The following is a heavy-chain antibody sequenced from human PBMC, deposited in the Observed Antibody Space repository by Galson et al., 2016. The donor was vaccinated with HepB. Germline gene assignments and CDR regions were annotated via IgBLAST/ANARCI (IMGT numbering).Heavy chain of an antibody. CDR2: IDIAGDT. J-gene: IGHJ4*02. CDR3: VRGVAGCDY. Sequence: SLRLSCAASGFIFSNYDMHWVRQVAGKGLGWVSCIDIAGDTYYPDSVKGRFTISRENAKSTVYLQINSLRAEDKAVYYCVRGVAGCDYWGQGTLVTVSS. V-gene: IGHV3-13*01. D-gene: IGHD6-19*01. CDR1: GFIFSNYD.